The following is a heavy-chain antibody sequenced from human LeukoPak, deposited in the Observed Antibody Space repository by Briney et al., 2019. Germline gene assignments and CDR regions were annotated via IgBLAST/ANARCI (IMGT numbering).Heavy chain of an antibody. CDR2: IFYSGST. D-gene: IGHD1/OR15-1a*01. CDR3: ARRGTDNDAFDI. CDR1: GGSISSSSFY. J-gene: IGHJ3*02. V-gene: IGHV4-39*01. Sequence: KPSETLSLTCTVSGGSISSSSFYWGWIRQPPGKGLEWIGTIFYSGSTYYNPSLRSRVTISVDTSNNQFSLKLTSVTAADTAVYYCARRGTDNDAFDIWGQGTMVTVSS.